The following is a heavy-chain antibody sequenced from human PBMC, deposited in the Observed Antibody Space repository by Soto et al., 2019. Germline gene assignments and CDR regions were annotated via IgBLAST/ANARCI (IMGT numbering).Heavy chain of an antibody. D-gene: IGHD1-26*01. CDR3: ASRPPFLVGATTLAFDI. Sequence: EVQLLESGGGLVQPGGSLRLSCAASGFTFSSYAMSWVRQAPGKGLEWVSAISGSGGSTYYADSVKGRFTISRDNSKNTLYLQMNSLRAEDTAVYYCASRPPFLVGATTLAFDIWGQGTMVTVSS. V-gene: IGHV3-23*01. CDR2: ISGSGGST. CDR1: GFTFSSYA. J-gene: IGHJ3*02.